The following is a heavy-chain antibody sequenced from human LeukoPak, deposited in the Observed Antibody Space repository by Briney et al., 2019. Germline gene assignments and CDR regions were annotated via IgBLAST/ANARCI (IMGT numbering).Heavy chain of an antibody. J-gene: IGHJ4*02. V-gene: IGHV3-7*01. D-gene: IGHD3-3*01. CDR1: GFTFSSYW. CDR2: IKQDGSEK. Sequence: GGSLRLSCAASGFTFSSYWMSWVRQAPGKGLEWVANIKQDGSEKYYVDSVRGRFTISRDNAKNSLYLQINSLRAEDTAVYYCARERTAIFGVVKHDFDYWGQGTLVTVSS. CDR3: ARERTAIFGVVKHDFDY.